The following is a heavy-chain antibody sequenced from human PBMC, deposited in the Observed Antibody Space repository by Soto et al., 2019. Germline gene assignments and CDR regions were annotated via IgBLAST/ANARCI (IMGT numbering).Heavy chain of an antibody. CDR1: SVSLSGDDY. CDR2: VYHTGGT. Sequence: PXETLSLPCAVSSVSLSGDDYWNWIRQAPGKGLEWIVYVYHTGGTYHNPSLKSRGSISVDTSNNQFSLKLSSVTAADTAVYFCAREHYDITGNRIDAWGQGIPVTVSS. D-gene: IGHD3-22*01. CDR3: AREHYDITGNRIDA. J-gene: IGHJ5*02. V-gene: IGHV4-30-4*01.